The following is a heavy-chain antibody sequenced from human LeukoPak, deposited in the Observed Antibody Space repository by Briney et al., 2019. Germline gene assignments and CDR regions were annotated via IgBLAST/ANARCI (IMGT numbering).Heavy chain of an antibody. Sequence: SETLSLTCTVSGGSISIYYWSWIRQPPGKGLEWIGYIYYSGSTNYNPSLKSRVTISVDTSKNQFSLKLSSVTAADTAVYYCASARKRPQFDYWGQGTLVTVSS. V-gene: IGHV4-59*01. CDR1: GGSISIYY. CDR3: ASARKRPQFDY. J-gene: IGHJ4*02. CDR2: IYYSGST.